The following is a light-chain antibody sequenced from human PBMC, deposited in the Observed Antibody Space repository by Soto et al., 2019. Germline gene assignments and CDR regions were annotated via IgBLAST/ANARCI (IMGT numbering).Light chain of an antibody. J-gene: IGKJ4*01. CDR1: QGIRYD. CDR3: LQDYNYPLT. V-gene: IGKV1-6*01. CDR2: AAS. Sequence: AIQMTQSPSSLSASVGDRVTITCRASQGIRYDFGWYQHKPWKAHKLLIYAASSLQSGVPSRFSGSGSGTDFPLTISSLQPEDFATYYCLQDYNYPLTFGGGTKVDIK.